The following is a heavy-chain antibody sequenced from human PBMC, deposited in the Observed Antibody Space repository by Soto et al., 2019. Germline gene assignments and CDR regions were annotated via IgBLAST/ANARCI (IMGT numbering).Heavy chain of an antibody. Sequence: GGSLRLSCAASGFTFSSYSMNWVRQAPGKGLEWVSYISSSSSTIYYADSVKGRFTISRDNAKNSLYLQMNSLRAEDTAVYYCARDGDIVATIDWGQGTLVTVSS. CDR2: ISSSSSTI. J-gene: IGHJ4*02. D-gene: IGHD5-12*01. CDR3: ARDGDIVATID. V-gene: IGHV3-48*01. CDR1: GFTFSSYS.